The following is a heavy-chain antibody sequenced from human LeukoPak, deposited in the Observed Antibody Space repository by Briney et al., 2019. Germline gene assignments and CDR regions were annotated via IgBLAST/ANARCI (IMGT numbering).Heavy chain of an antibody. CDR3: AHFNGTLTPVAY. J-gene: IGHJ4*02. D-gene: IGHD4-23*01. Sequence: ESGPTLAQPTQALTLTCTFSGFSLSTSAGGGGWIREPPGKALEWLALIYWNDDKRYSPSLKSRLTITKDPSKNQVVLTMTNMDPVDTATYYCAHFNGTLTPVAYWGQGTLVTVSS. CDR2: IYWNDDK. CDR1: GFSLSTSAGG. V-gene: IGHV2-5*01.